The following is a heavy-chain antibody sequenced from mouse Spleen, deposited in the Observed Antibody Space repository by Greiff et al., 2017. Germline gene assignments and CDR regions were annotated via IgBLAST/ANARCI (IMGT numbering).Heavy chain of an antibody. CDR2: IYPGSGST. CDR1: GYTFTSYW. D-gene: IGHD2-14*01. J-gene: IGHJ2*01. V-gene: IGHV1-55*01. CDR3: AIYYRYDEEGDY. Sequence: QVQLQQPGAELVKPGASVKMSCKASGYTFTSYWITWVKQRPGQGLEWIGDIYPGSGSTNYNEKFKSKATLTVDTSSSTAYMQLSSLTSEDSAVYYCAIYYRYDEEGDYWGQGTTLTVSS.